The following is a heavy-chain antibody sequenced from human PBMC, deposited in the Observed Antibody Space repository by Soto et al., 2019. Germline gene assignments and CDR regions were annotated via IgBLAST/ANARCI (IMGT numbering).Heavy chain of an antibody. CDR2: ISNSGGST. J-gene: IGHJ4*02. CDR3: ANSQIAVAGNFDY. V-gene: IGHV3-23*01. CDR1: GFTFSSYA. Sequence: GGSLRLSCAASGFTFSSYAMSWVRQAPGKGLEWVSAISNSGGSTYYADSVKGRFTISRDNSKNTLYLQMNSLRAEDTAVYYCANSQIAVAGNFDYWGQGTLVTVSS. D-gene: IGHD6-19*01.